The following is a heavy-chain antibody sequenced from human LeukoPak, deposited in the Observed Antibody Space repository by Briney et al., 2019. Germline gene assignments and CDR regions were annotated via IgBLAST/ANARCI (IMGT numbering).Heavy chain of an antibody. J-gene: IGHJ4*02. CDR1: GGSISSGGYY. V-gene: IGHV4-31*03. D-gene: IGHD4-17*01. Sequence: KSSETLSLTCTVSGGSISSGGYYWSWIRQHPGKVLEWIGYIYYSGSTYYNPSLKSRVTIPVDTSKNQFSLKLSSVTAADTAVYYCASLDYGDYYFDYWGQGTLVTVSS. CDR2: IYYSGST. CDR3: ASLDYGDYYFDY.